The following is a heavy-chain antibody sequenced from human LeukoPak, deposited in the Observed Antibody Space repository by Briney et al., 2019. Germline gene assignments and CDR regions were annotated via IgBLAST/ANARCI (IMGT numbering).Heavy chain of an antibody. V-gene: IGHV3-30*02. Sequence: GGSLRLSCAASGFTLSTYTMNWVRQAPGKGLEWVAFIRYDGINKYYADSVKGRFTISRDNSKNTLYLQMNSLRAEDTAVYYCAKGEGLLWFGPSMDVWGKGTTVTISS. CDR1: GFTLSTYT. CDR3: AKGEGLLWFGPSMDV. J-gene: IGHJ6*04. D-gene: IGHD3-10*01. CDR2: IRYDGINK.